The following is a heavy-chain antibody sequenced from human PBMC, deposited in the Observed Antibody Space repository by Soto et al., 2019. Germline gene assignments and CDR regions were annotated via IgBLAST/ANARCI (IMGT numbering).Heavy chain of an antibody. D-gene: IGHD3-22*01. J-gene: IGHJ4*02. V-gene: IGHV4-31*03. CDR2: IYYSGST. CDR1: GGSISSGGYY. CDR3: ARGSDYYDSSGYYYSGYYCDY. Sequence: QVQLQESGPGLVKPSQTLSLTCTVSGGSISSGGYYWSWIRQHPGKGLEWIGYIYYSGSTYYNPSLKSRVTVSADTSRNQFSRKLSSVTAADTAVYYCARGSDYYDSSGYYYSGYYCDYWGQGTLVTVSS.